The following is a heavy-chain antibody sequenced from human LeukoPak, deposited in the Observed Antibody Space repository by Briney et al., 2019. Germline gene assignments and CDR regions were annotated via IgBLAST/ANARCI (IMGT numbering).Heavy chain of an antibody. CDR2: IIPIFGTA. J-gene: IGHJ4*02. CDR3: ARDFRIQLWQKPEIDY. V-gene: IGHV1-69*05. Sequence: ASVKVSCKASGGTFSSYAISWVRQAPGQGLEWMGGIIPIFGTANYAQKFQGRVTITTDESTSTAYMELSSLRSEDTAVYYCARDFRIQLWQKPEIDYWGQGTLVTFSS. CDR1: GGTFSSYA. D-gene: IGHD5-18*01.